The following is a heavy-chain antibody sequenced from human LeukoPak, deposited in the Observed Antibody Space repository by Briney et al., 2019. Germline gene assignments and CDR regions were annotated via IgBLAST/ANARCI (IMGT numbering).Heavy chain of an antibody. V-gene: IGHV3-23*01. CDR1: GFTFSSYA. J-gene: IGHJ4*02. Sequence: PGGSLRLSCAASGFTFSSYAMSWVRQAPGKGLEWVSAISGSGSSTYYADSVKGRLTISRDNAKNSLYLQMNSLRAEDTAVYYCARGLKSITMIVVVTLLTFDYWGQGTLVTVSS. CDR2: ISGSGSST. D-gene: IGHD3-22*01. CDR3: ARGLKSITMIVVVTLLTFDY.